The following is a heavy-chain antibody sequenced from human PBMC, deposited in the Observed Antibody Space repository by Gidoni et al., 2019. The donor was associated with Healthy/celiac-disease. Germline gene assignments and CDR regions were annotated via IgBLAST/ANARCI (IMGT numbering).Heavy chain of an antibody. J-gene: IGHJ5*02. D-gene: IGHD2-15*01. Sequence: QVQLQQWGAGLLKPSETLSLTCAGYGGSFSGYYWSWIRRPPGKGLEWTGEINHSGSTNYNPSLNSRVTISVDTSKTQSSLRLSSVSAADTAVYSCARGGRVLRCSGGSCYPGWFDPWGQGTLVTVSS. CDR1: GGSFSGYY. V-gene: IGHV4-34*01. CDR2: INHSGST. CDR3: ARGGRVLRCSGGSCYPGWFDP.